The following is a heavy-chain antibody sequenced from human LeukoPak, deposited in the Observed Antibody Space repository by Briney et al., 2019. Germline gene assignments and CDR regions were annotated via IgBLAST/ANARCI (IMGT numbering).Heavy chain of an antibody. V-gene: IGHV4-34*01. J-gene: IGHJ4*02. D-gene: IGHD3-22*01. CDR1: GGTFSGYY. CDR3: ARGSSNLITMIETQYYFDY. Sequence: PSETLSLTCAVYGGTFSGYYWSWIRRPPGKGLEWIGEINHSGSTNYNPSLKSRVTISVDTSKNQFSLKLSSVTAADTAVYYCARGSSNLITMIETQYYFDYWGQGTLVTVSS. CDR2: INHSGST.